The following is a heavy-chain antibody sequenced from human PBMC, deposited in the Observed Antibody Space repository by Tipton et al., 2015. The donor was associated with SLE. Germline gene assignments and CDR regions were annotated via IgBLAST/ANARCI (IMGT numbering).Heavy chain of an antibody. CDR3: ARESSTGAFDY. V-gene: IGHV3-7*01. D-gene: IGHD1-14*01. CDR2: INHDGSEI. Sequence: SLRLSCEVSGFTFSNYWMNWVRQAPGKGLEWVANINHDGSEIFYVDSVKGRFTIFRDNAKYTLYLQMNSLRAEDTALYYCARESSTGAFDYWGQGNLVTVSS. J-gene: IGHJ4*02. CDR1: GFTFSNYW.